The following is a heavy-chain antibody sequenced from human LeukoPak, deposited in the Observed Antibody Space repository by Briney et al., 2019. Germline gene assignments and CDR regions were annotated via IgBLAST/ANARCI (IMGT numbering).Heavy chain of an antibody. D-gene: IGHD1-1*01. J-gene: IGHJ4*02. CDR3: ARSGQARTRIDY. Sequence: SETLSLTCTVSGGSISNSNYYWGWIRQHPGKGLEWIGYIYYSGSTYYNPSLKSRVTISVDTSKNQFSLKLSSVTAADTAVYYCARSGQARTRIDYWGQGTLVTVSS. CDR1: GGSISNSNYY. CDR2: IYYSGST. V-gene: IGHV4-31*03.